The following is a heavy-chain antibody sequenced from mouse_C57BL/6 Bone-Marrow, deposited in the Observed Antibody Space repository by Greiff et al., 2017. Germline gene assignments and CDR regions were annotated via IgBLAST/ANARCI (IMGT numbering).Heavy chain of an antibody. CDR1: GYTFTSYW. Sequence: QVQLQQSGAELVRPGTSVKLSCKASGYTFTSYWMHWVKQRPGQGLEWIGVIDPSDSYTNYNQKFKGKATFTVDTSSSTAYMQLSSLTSEASAVFYCAREGGDAMDYWGQGTSVTVSS. CDR2: IDPSDSYT. J-gene: IGHJ4*01. CDR3: AREGGDAMDY. V-gene: IGHV1-59*01.